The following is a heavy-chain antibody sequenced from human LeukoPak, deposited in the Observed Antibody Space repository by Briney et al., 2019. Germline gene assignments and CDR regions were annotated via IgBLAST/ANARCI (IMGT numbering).Heavy chain of an antibody. V-gene: IGHV1-69*06. D-gene: IGHD5-24*01. J-gene: IGHJ4*02. CDR2: IIPIFGTA. CDR1: GGTFSSYA. CDR3: ARAGEMATMPSYFDY. Sequence: GASVKVACKASGGTFSSYAISWVRQAPGQGLEWMGGIIPIFGTANYAQKFQGSVTITADKSTSTAYMELSSLRSEDTAVYYCARAGEMATMPSYFDYWGQGTLVTVSS.